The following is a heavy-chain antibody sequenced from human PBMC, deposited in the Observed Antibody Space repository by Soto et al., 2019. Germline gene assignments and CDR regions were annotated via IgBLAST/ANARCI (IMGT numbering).Heavy chain of an antibody. Sequence: PGGSLRLSCAASGFTFSRFDFHWVRQATGKGLEWVSSIGIAGDTYYSGSVKGRFTISRENAKNSLYLQMNSLRAGDTAVYYCARAGGDIVVGNGMDVWGQGTTVTVSS. V-gene: IGHV3-13*01. CDR1: GFTFSRFD. J-gene: IGHJ6*02. CDR3: ARAGGDIVVGNGMDV. D-gene: IGHD2-15*01. CDR2: IGIAGDT.